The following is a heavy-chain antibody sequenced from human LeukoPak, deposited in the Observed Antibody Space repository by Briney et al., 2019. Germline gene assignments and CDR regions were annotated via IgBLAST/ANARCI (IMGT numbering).Heavy chain of an antibody. CDR3: AKDSSWRAGSSGFNWFDP. D-gene: IGHD3-22*01. J-gene: IGHJ5*02. V-gene: IGHV3-23*01. CDR2: ISGSGGST. Sequence: GGSLRLSCAASGFTFSSYAMSWVRQAPGKGLEWVSAISGSGGSTYYADSVKGRFTISRGNSKNTLYLQMNSLRAEDTAVYYCAKDSSWRAGSSGFNWFDPWGQGTLVTVSS. CDR1: GFTFSSYA.